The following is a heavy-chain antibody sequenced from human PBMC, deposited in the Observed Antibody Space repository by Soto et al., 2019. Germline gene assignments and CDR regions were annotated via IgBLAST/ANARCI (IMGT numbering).Heavy chain of an antibody. J-gene: IGHJ4*02. D-gene: IGHD2-15*01. V-gene: IGHV3-30-3*01. CDR3: ARAFIVVVVAANFDY. CDR2: ISYDGSNK. CDR1: GFTFSSYA. Sequence: SLRLSCAASGFTFSSYAMHWVRQAPGKGLEWVAVISYDGSNKYYADSVKGRFTISRDNSKNTLYLQMNSLRAEGTAVYYCARAFIVVVVAANFDYWGQGTLVTVSS.